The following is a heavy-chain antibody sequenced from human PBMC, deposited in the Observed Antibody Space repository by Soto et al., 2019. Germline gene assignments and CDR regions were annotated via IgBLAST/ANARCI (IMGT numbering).Heavy chain of an antibody. Sequence: GGSLRLSCAASGFDASVNYMTWVRQAPVKGLEWVSAINSGGNTFYADSVKGRFTISRDNSKNTLYLQMNSLRVEDTAMYYCVRASYYYGMDVWGQGTTVTVSS. CDR3: VRASYYYGMDV. CDR1: GFDASVNY. J-gene: IGHJ6*02. V-gene: IGHV3-66*01. CDR2: INSGGNT.